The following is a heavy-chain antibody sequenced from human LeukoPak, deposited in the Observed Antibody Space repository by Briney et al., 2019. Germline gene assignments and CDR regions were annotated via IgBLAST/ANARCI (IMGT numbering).Heavy chain of an antibody. J-gene: IGHJ4*02. CDR2: ISGSCGST. CDR3: AKVDGQIAAAGTPDY. V-gene: IGHV3-23*01. Sequence: GGSLRLSCAASGFTFSSYAMSWVRQAPGKGLEWVSAISGSCGSTYYSDSVKGRFTISRDNSKKTLYLQMNSLRAEDTAVYYCAKVDGQIAAAGTPDYWGQGTLVTVSS. CDR1: GFTFSSYA. D-gene: IGHD6-13*01.